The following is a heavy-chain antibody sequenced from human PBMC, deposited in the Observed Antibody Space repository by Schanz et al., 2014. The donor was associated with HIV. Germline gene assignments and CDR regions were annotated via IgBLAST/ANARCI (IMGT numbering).Heavy chain of an antibody. V-gene: IGHV3-48*04. CDR3: ARGITGNSYGFDY. J-gene: IGHJ4*02. CDR2: ISSSGSTK. CDR1: ELHFTTYW. D-gene: IGHD5-18*01. Sequence: DVQLVESGGGLVQPGGSLRLSCVVSELHFTTYWMTWVRQAPGKGLEWVSYISSSGSTKYNADSVKGRFTISRDNAKNSLNLQLKSLRAEDTAVYYCARGITGNSYGFDYWGQGALVSVSS.